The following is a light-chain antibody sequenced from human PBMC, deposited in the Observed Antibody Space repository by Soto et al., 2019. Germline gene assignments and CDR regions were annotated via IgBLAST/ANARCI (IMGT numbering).Light chain of an antibody. CDR2: DAS. V-gene: IGKV3-11*01. Sequence: ESFLTQSPATLSLSPGERATLSCRASQSVSNYLAWYQQKPGQAPRLLIHDASTRATGIPARFSGSGSGTDFTLTITTLEPEDFAVYYCQQHINRLSFGGGTKVDIK. CDR3: QQHINRLS. J-gene: IGKJ4*01. CDR1: QSVSNY.